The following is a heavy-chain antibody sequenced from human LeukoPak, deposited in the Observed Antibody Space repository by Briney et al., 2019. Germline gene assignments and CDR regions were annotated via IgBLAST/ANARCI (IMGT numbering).Heavy chain of an antibody. Sequence: GGSLRLSCAASGFTSDDYTMHWVRQAPGKGLEWVSLISWDGGSTYYADSVKGRFTISRDNSKNSLYLQMNSLRTEDTALYYCAKDDQAGMDVWGQGTTVTVSS. CDR2: ISWDGGST. J-gene: IGHJ6*02. CDR3: AKDDQAGMDV. CDR1: GFTSDDYT. D-gene: IGHD2-2*01. V-gene: IGHV3-43*01.